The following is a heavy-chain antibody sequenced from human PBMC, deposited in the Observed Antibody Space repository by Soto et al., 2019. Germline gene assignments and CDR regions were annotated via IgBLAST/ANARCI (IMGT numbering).Heavy chain of an antibody. CDR2: IYYSGSP. CDR3: ARVLSGLLWFGELLGDNWFDP. J-gene: IGHJ5*02. V-gene: IGHV4-31*03. D-gene: IGHD3-10*01. CDR1: GGSNSSRGYY. Sequence: SETLSLTCSVSGGSNSSRGYYWSRIRQHAGKGLEWIGDIYYSGSPYYNPYVKSRVTITVDTSKNQFSLKLSSVTAADTAVYYCARVLSGLLWFGELLGDNWFDPWGPGTLVTVSS.